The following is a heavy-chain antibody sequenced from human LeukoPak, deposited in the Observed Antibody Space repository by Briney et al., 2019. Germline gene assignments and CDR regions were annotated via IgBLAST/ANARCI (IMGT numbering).Heavy chain of an antibody. CDR1: GFTFTNAW. D-gene: IGHD3-22*01. V-gene: IGHV3-15*05. CDR3: TTEDYYDSSGYLYNWFDP. J-gene: IGHJ5*02. CDR2: IKSKTDGGTI. Sequence: SGGSLRLSCAASGFTFTNAWMSWVRQAPGKGLEWVGRIKSKTDGGTIHYAAPVKGRFTISRDDSKNTLYLQMNSLKTEDTAVYCCTTEDYYDSSGYLYNWFDPWGQGVLVTVSS.